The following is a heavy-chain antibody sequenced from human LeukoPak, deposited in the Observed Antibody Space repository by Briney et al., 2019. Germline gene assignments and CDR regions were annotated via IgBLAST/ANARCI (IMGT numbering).Heavy chain of an antibody. J-gene: IGHJ4*02. V-gene: IGHV3-9*01. D-gene: IGHD6-19*01. Sequence: GGSLRLSCAASGFTFDDYAMHWVRQAPGKGLEWGSGISWNSGSIGYADSVKGRFTISRDDAKNSLYLQMNSLRAEDTALYYCAKDQLAVAGTFDYWGQGTLVTVSS. CDR1: GFTFDDYA. CDR2: ISWNSGSI. CDR3: AKDQLAVAGTFDY.